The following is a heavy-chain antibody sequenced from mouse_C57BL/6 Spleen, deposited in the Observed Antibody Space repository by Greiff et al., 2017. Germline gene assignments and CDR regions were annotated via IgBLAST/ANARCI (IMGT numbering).Heavy chain of an antibody. D-gene: IGHD3-2*02. CDR3: TRPQTAQALWFAY. CDR1: GYTFTSYW. Sequence: VQLQQSGTVLARPGASVKMSCKTSGYTFTSYWMHWVKQRPGQGLEWIGAIYPGNSDTSYNQKFKGKAKLTAVTSASTAYMELSSLTNEDSAVYYCTRPQTAQALWFAYWGQGTLVTVSA. J-gene: IGHJ3*01. V-gene: IGHV1-5*01. CDR2: IYPGNSDT.